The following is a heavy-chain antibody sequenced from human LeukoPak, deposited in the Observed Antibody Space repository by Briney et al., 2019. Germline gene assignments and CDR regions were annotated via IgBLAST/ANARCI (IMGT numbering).Heavy chain of an antibody. J-gene: IGHJ4*02. CDR3: ARQAGRLGFDY. Sequence: GGSLRLSCAASGFIFSSYGMTWVRQAPGKGLEWVSAISGSGSGGSTYYADSVRGRFTISRDNSKNTLYLQMNSLRAEDTAVYYCARQAGRLGFDYWGQGTLVTVSS. D-gene: IGHD3-16*01. V-gene: IGHV3-23*01. CDR2: ISGSGSGGST. CDR1: GFIFSSYG.